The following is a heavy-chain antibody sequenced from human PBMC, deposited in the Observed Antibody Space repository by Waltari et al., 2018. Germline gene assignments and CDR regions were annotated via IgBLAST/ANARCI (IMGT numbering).Heavy chain of an antibody. CDR3: ARPPRPYSSGWYYFDY. Sequence: ASSGFTFSSYALHWVRQAPGKGLEWVAVISYDGSNKYYADSVKGRFTISRDNSKNTLYLQMNSLRAEDTAVYYCARPPRPYSSGWYYFDYWGQGTLVTVSS. CDR2: ISYDGSNK. CDR1: GFTFSSYA. J-gene: IGHJ4*02. D-gene: IGHD6-19*01. V-gene: IGHV3-30-3*01.